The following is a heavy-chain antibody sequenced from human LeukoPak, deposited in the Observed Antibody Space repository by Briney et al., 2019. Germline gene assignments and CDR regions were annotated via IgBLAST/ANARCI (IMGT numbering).Heavy chain of an antibody. J-gene: IGHJ3*02. CDR3: ARFPFNSSGRNDAFDI. V-gene: IGHV5-51*01. CDR2: IYPGDSDT. CDR1: GYSFTSYW. Sequence: GESLKISCKGSGYSFTSYWIGWVRQMPGKGLEWMGIIYPGDSDTRYSPSFQGQVTISADKSISTAYLQWSSLKASDTAMYYCARFPFNSSGRNDAFDIWGQGTMVTVSS. D-gene: IGHD6-19*01.